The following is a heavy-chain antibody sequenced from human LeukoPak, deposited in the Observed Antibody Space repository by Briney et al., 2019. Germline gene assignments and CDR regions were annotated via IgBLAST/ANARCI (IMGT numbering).Heavy chain of an antibody. CDR3: ARVHGQRGVDY. J-gene: IGHJ4*02. V-gene: IGHV1-8*01. D-gene: IGHD3-10*01. CDR2: MNPNSGNT. CDR1: GYTFTSYD. Sequence: ASVKVSCTASGYTFTSYDINWVRQATGQGHEWMGWMNPNSGNTGYAQKFQGRVTMTRNTSISTAYMELSSLRSEDTAVYYCARVHGQRGVDYWGQGTLVTVSS.